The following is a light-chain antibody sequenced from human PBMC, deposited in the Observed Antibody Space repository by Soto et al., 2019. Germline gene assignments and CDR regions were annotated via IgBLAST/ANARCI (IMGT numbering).Light chain of an antibody. CDR1: SSNIGSNT. V-gene: IGLV1-44*01. J-gene: IGLJ2*01. Sequence: QSVLTQPPSASGTPGQRVTISCSGSSSNIGSNTVNWYQQLLGTAPKLLIYSNNQRPSGVPGRFSGSKSGTSASLAISGLQSEDEADYYCAAWDDSLNGPVFGGGTKLTVL. CDR3: AAWDDSLNGPV. CDR2: SNN.